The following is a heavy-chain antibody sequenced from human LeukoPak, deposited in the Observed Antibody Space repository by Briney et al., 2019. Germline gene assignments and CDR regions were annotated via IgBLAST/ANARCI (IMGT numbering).Heavy chain of an antibody. D-gene: IGHD4-17*01. CDR3: AKDIGKDDYGDYFDY. CDR1: GFTFDDYA. V-gene: IGHV3-9*01. CDR2: ISWNSGSI. Sequence: GGSLRLSCAASGFTFDDYAMHWVRQAPGKGLEWVSGISWNSGSIGYADSVKGRFTISRDDAKNSLYLQMNSLRAEDTALYYCAKDIGKDDYGDYFDYWGQGTLVTVSS. J-gene: IGHJ4*02.